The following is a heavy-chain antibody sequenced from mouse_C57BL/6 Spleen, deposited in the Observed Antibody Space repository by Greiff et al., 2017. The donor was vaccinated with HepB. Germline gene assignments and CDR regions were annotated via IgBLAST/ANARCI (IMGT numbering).Heavy chain of an antibody. CDR1: GFTFSDYY. J-gene: IGHJ1*03. D-gene: IGHD1-1*01. V-gene: IGHV5-16*01. CDR2: INYDGSST. CDR3: ARSSPYYGSSYYWYFDV. Sequence: DVKLVESEGGLVQPGSSMKLSCTASGFTFSDYYMAWVRQVPEKGLEWVANINYDGSSTYYLDSLKSRFIISRDNAKNILYLQMSILQSEDTATYYCARSSPYYGSSYYWYFDVWGTGTTVTVSS.